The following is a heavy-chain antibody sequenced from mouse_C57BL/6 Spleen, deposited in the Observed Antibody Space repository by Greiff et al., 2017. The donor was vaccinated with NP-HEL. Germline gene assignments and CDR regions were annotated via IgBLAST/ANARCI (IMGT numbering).Heavy chain of an antibody. D-gene: IGHD5-1*01. CDR3: ARGGVRGTWFAY. V-gene: IGHV1-80*01. Sequence: VQLQQSGAELVKPGASVKISCKASGYAFSSYWMNWVKQRPGKGLEWIGQIYPGDGDTNYNGKFKGKATLTADKSSSTAYMQLSSLTSEDSAVYFCARGGVRGTWFAYWGQGTLVTVSA. J-gene: IGHJ3*01. CDR1: GYAFSSYW. CDR2: IYPGDGDT.